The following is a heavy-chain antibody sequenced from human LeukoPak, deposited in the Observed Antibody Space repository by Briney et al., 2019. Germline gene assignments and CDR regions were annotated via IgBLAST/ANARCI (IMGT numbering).Heavy chain of an antibody. CDR2: IYYSGST. CDR1: GGSISSYY. V-gene: IGHV4-59*01. J-gene: IGHJ4*02. D-gene: IGHD3-10*01. Sequence: SETLSLTCTVSGGSISSYYWSWIRQPPGKGPEWIGYIYYSGSTNYNPSLKSRVTISVDTSKNQFSLKLSSVTAADTAVYYCARDLGFGELLPNYWGQGTLVTVSS. CDR3: ARDLGFGELLPNY.